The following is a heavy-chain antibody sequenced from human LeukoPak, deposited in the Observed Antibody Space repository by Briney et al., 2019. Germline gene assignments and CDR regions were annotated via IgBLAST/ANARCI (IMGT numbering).Heavy chain of an antibody. CDR3: ALGGRTGNNWFDP. D-gene: IGHD1-1*01. J-gene: IGHJ5*02. CDR2: INQDGSAK. CDR1: GFTSSSYW. V-gene: IGHV3-7*01. Sequence: PGGSLRLSCAASGFTSSSYWMNSVRQAPGKGLEWVANINQDGSAKYYVDSVEGRFTISRDNAKNSLYLQMDSLRAEDTAVYYCALGGRTGNNWFDPWGQGTLVIVSS.